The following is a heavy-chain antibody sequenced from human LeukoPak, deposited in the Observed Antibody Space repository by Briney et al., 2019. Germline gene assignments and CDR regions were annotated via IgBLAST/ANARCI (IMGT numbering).Heavy chain of an antibody. V-gene: IGHV1-69*13. D-gene: IGHD3-16*02. CDR1: GGTFSSYA. CDR3: ARTTGGIDHRYIRSWSAFDI. Sequence: SVKVSCKASGGTFSSYAISWVRQAPGQGLEWMGGIIPIFGTANYAQKFQGRVTITADESTSTAYMELSSLRSEDTAVYYCARTTGGIDHRYIRSWSAFDIWGQGTMVTVSS. J-gene: IGHJ3*02. CDR2: IIPIFGTA.